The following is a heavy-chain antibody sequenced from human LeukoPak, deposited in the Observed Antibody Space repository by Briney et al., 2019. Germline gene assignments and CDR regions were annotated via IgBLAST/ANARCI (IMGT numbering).Heavy chain of an antibody. CDR3: ARGNGYNFY. CDR2: VHYSGIT. D-gene: IGHD5-18*01. J-gene: IGHJ4*02. Sequence: SETLSLTCTVSGASISSYYWSWIRQPPGKGLEWIGYVHYSGITNYNPSLKSRVSISVDTSKNQFSLKLSSVTAADTAVYYCARGNGYNFYWSQGTLVTVSS. V-gene: IGHV4-59*01. CDR1: GASISSYY.